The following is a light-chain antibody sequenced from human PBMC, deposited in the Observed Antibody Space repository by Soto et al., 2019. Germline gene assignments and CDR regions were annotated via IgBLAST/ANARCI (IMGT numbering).Light chain of an antibody. CDR1: QNIERY. CDR2: AAA. V-gene: IGKV1-39*01. Sequence: DIQMTQSPSSLSASIGDRVTISCRASQNIERYLNWYQHKPGRAPQLLMFAAANLESGVSTRFSGSGSETDFTLTISSLQPEDFATYYCQQTYTTIHSFGQGTKVDIK. CDR3: QQTYTTIHS. J-gene: IGKJ2*01.